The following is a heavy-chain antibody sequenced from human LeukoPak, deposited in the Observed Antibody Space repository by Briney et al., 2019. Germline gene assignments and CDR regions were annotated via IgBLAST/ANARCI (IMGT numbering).Heavy chain of an antibody. V-gene: IGHV4-30-4*01. CDR2: MYYSGST. Sequence: SETLSLTCTVSGGSISSGDYYWSWIRQPPGKGLEWIAYMYYSGSTYYNPSLKSRVTMSADTSKNQLSLKLSSVTAADTAVYYCARDDPAQLVPFDYWGQGTLVTVSS. CDR3: ARDDPAQLVPFDY. J-gene: IGHJ4*02. CDR1: GGSISSGDYY. D-gene: IGHD6-13*01.